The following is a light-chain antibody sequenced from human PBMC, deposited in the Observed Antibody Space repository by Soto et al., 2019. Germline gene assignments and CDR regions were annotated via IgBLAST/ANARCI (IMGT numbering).Light chain of an antibody. Sequence: IQVSQSPSTLSASVGDRVTITCRASQSISSWLAWYQQEPGKAPKLLIYDASSLESGVPSRFSGSGSGTEFTLTISSLQPDDFATYYCQQYNSYSRTFAQGTKVAIK. CDR1: QSISSW. CDR2: DAS. V-gene: IGKV1-5*01. CDR3: QQYNSYSRT. J-gene: IGKJ1*01.